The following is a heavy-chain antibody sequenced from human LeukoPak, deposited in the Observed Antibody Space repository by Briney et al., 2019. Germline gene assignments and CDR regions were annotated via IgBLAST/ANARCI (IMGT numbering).Heavy chain of an antibody. D-gene: IGHD2-2*01. CDR1: GGTFISYA. J-gene: IGHJ4*02. V-gene: IGHV1-69*01. Sequence: GSSVKVSCKASGGTFISYAISWVRQAPGQGLEWMGGIIPIFGTANYAQKFQGRVTITADESTSTAYMELSSLRSEDTAVYYCARDQHPYCSSTSCYRGFRYWGQGTLVTVSS. CDR2: IIPIFGTA. CDR3: ARDQHPYCSSTSCYRGFRY.